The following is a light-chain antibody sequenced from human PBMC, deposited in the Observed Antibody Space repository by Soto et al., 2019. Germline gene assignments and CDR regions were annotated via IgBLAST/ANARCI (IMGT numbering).Light chain of an antibody. V-gene: IGKV3-20*01. J-gene: IGKJ2*01. CDR1: QSVSSSY. CDR3: QQYDSSLT. CDR2: GAS. Sequence: EIVLTQSPGTLSLSPGERATLSCRASQSVSSSYLAWYQQRPGQAPRLLIYGASSRATGIPDRLSGSGSGTDFTLTISRLEPEDFAVYYCQQYDSSLTFGQGTKLEIK.